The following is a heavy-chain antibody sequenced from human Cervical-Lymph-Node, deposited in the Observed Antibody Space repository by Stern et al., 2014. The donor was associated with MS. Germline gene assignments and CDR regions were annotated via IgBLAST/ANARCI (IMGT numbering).Heavy chain of an antibody. CDR1: GFTFGDYA. V-gene: IGHV3-49*01. J-gene: IGHJ4*02. CDR2: ISSKPYGGTS. Sequence: EVQLVESGGGLVQPGRSLRLSCTASGFTFGDYAMSWFRQAPGKGLEWVGFISSKPYGGTSAYTAAVRGRFTIARDDSQSIGYLQMNSLKTEDTALYYCSRETGATEEYYFDYWGQGALVTVSS. CDR3: SRETGATEEYYFDY. D-gene: IGHD1-26*01.